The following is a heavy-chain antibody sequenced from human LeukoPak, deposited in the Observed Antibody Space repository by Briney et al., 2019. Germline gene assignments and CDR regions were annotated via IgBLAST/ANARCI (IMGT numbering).Heavy chain of an antibody. V-gene: IGHV3-20*04. J-gene: IGHJ4*02. CDR3: ARSYSSSSKGFEY. Sequence: GGALRLSCAASGFTFDDHGMSWVRQAPGKGLEWVSGINWNGGSTRYADSVKGRFTISRDNAKNSLYLQMNRLRAEDTALYYCARSYSSSSKGFEYWAQGPLVSVSS. CDR2: INWNGGST. D-gene: IGHD6-6*01. CDR1: GFTFDDHG.